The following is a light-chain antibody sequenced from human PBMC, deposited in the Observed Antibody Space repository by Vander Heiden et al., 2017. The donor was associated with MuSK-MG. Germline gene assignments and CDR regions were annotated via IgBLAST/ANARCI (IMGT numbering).Light chain of an antibody. CDR2: GAS. Sequence: EILMTQSPATLSVSPGERATLSCRASQSVSRKLAWYQQKPGQAPRLLMYGASTRATGIPPRFRGSGSGTEFTLTISSLQSEDFAVYYCQHYSTGHPGGEVFGHGTKVDIK. J-gene: IGKJ3*01. CDR3: QHYSTGHPGGEV. CDR1: QSVSRK. V-gene: IGKV3-15*01.